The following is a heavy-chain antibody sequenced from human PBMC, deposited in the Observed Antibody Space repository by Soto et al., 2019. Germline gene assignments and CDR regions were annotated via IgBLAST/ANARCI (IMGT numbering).Heavy chain of an antibody. J-gene: IGHJ6*02. CDR1: GGSISSGGYY. CDR2: IYYSGST. CDR3: ARADIVLVPAAVPYGMDV. D-gene: IGHD2-2*01. Sequence: QVQLQESGPGLVKPSQTLSLTCTVSGGSISSGGYYWSWIRQHPGKGLEWIGYIYYSGSTYYNPSLKRRVTKTVDTSKNQFSLKLSSVTAADTAVYFCARADIVLVPAAVPYGMDVWGQGTTVTVSS. V-gene: IGHV4-31*03.